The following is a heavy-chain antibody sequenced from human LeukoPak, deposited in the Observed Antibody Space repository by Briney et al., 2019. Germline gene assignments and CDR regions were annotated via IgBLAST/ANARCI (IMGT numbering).Heavy chain of an antibody. CDR2: ISGSGGST. CDR3: AKEEHYHDSSGYPFDY. J-gene: IGHJ4*02. D-gene: IGHD3-22*01. Sequence: GGSLRLSCAASGFTFSSYAMSWVRQAPGKGLEWVSAISGSGGSTYYADSVKGRFTISRDNSKNTLYLQMNSLRAEDTAVYYCAKEEHYHDSSGYPFDYWGQGTLVTVSS. CDR1: GFTFSSYA. V-gene: IGHV3-23*01.